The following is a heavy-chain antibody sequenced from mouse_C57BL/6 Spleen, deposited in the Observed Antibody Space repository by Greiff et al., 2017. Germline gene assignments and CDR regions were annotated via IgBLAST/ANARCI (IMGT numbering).Heavy chain of an antibody. D-gene: IGHD4-1*01. CDR1: GYSITSGYY. V-gene: IGHV3-6*01. CDR3: ARGWDGFDY. CDR2: ISYDGSN. Sequence: EVQLQESGPGLVKPSQSLSLTCSVTGYSITSGYYWNWIRQFPGNKLEWMGYISYDGSNNYNPSLKNRISITRDTSKNQFFLKLNSVTTEDTATYYCARGWDGFDYWGQGTTLTVSS. J-gene: IGHJ2*01.